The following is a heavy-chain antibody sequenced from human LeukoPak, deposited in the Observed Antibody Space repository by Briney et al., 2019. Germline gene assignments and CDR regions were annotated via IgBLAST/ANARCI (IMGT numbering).Heavy chain of an antibody. CDR2: IYYSGST. CDR3: ARPAAAAGTFDY. Sequence: SETLSLTCSVSGGSISSSGYYWGWIRQPPGKGLEWIGSIYYSGSTYYNPSLKSRVTISVDTSKNQFSLKLSSVTAADTAVYYCARPAAAAGTFDYWGQGTLVTVSS. V-gene: IGHV4-39*01. CDR1: GGSISSSGYY. D-gene: IGHD6-13*01. J-gene: IGHJ4*02.